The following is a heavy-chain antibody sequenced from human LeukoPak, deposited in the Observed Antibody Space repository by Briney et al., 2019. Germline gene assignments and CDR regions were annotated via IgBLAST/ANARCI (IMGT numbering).Heavy chain of an antibody. CDR1: GFTFSSYW. D-gene: IGHD6-19*01. CDR2: INSDGSST. Sequence: PGGSLRLSCAASGFTFSSYWMHWVRQAPGKGLVWVSRINSDGSSTIHADSVKGRLTISRDNAKNTRYLQMNSLRAEDTAVYYCAREVYSSGWSSFDYWGQGTLVTVSS. J-gene: IGHJ4*02. V-gene: IGHV3-74*01. CDR3: AREVYSSGWSSFDY.